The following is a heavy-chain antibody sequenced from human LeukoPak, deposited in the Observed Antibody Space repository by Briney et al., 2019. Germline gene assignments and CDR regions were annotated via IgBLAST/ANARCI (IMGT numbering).Heavy chain of an antibody. CDR1: GFTFYSHG. CDR3: ARVRGPTVYTYYLDV. CDR2: ISPDSATI. V-gene: IGHV3-48*04. Sequence: GGSLRLSCAASGFTFYSHGMIWVRQAPGKGLGWVSYISPDSATIYYADSVKGRFTISRDHAKNSLYLQMISLRAEDTGLYSCARVRGPTVYTYYLDVWGKGTTVTVSS. J-gene: IGHJ6*03. D-gene: IGHD1-14*01.